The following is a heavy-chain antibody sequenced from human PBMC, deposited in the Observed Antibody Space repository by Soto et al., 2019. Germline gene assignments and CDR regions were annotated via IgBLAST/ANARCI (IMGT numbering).Heavy chain of an antibody. CDR3: ARDYYDSSDYTTNWFDP. CDR1: GGSISSGDYY. J-gene: IGHJ5*02. D-gene: IGHD3-22*01. V-gene: IGHV4-39*01. CDR2: IYHSGST. Sequence: SETLSLTCTVSGGSISSGDYYWSWIRQPPGRGLEWIGTIYHSGSTFYNPSLKSRVTISVDTSKNQFSLRLSSVTAADTAVYYCARDYYDSSDYTTNWFDPWGQGTLVTVSS.